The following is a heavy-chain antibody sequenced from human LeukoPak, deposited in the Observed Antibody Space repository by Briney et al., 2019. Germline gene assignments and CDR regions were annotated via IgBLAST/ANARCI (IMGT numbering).Heavy chain of an antibody. CDR3: AKEVGVATIGVYFDY. Sequence: GGSLRLSCAASGFTFNRYWMHWVRQVPGKEVVWVSHSHNDGNSVSYADSVKGRFTVSRDNAKNTLYLQMNRLRAEDTAVYYCAKEVGVATIGVYFDYWGQGTLVTVSS. V-gene: IGHV3-74*01. J-gene: IGHJ4*02. D-gene: IGHD5-12*01. CDR1: GFTFNRYW. CDR2: SHNDGNSV.